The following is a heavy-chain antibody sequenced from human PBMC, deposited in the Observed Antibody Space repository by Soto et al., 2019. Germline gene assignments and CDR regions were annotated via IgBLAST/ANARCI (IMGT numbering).Heavy chain of an antibody. J-gene: IGHJ6*02. CDR1: GYTFTSYC. D-gene: IGHD6-19*01. V-gene: IGHV1-18*04. Sequence: ASVNVSCKASGYTFTSYCISWVRQAPGQGLEWMGWISAYNGNTNYAQKLQGRVTMTTDTSTSTAYMELRSLRSDDTAVYYCATGYSSGWYPLAGHMDVWGQGTTVTVSS. CDR2: ISAYNGNT. CDR3: ATGYSSGWYPLAGHMDV.